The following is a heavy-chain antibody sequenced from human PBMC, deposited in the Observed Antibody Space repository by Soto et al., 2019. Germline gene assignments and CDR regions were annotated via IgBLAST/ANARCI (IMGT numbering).Heavy chain of an antibody. CDR3: VRGGYSSSWSNLFDRSCLVV. J-gene: IGHJ6*02. D-gene: IGHD5-12*01. CDR1: GGTFSSYA. V-gene: IGHV1-69*17. Sequence: QVQLVQSGAEAKKPGSSVKVSCKTSGGTFSSYAISWVRQAPGQGLEWMGGIVPLFRITNYAQKFQRRVTTPADTSPYTEYMDLSGLRSGDRAVYYRVRGGYSSSWSNLFDRSCLVVWGQGTTVTVSS. CDR2: IVPLFRIT.